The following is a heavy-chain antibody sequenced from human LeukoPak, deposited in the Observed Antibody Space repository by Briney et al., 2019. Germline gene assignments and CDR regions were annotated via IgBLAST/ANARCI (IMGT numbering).Heavy chain of an antibody. D-gene: IGHD6-6*01. Sequence: GGSLRLSCAASGFTFSSYAMSWVRQAPGKGLEWVANIKQDGSEKYYVDSVKGRFTISRDNAKNSLYLQMNSLRAEDTAVYYCARESYSSSSAAFDIWGQGTMVTVSS. V-gene: IGHV3-7*01. J-gene: IGHJ3*02. CDR3: ARESYSSSSAAFDI. CDR1: GFTFSSYA. CDR2: IKQDGSEK.